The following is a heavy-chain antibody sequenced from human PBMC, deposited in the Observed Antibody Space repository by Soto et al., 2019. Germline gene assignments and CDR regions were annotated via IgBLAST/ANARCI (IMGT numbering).Heavy chain of an antibody. Sequence: GGSLRLSCTASGFTFGDYAMSWVRQAPGKGLEWVGFIRSKAYGGTTEYAAPVKGRFTISRDDSKSIAYLQMNSLKTEDTAVYYCTRHIISDFCTGYYSCGMDVWGQGTTVTVSS. CDR2: IRSKAYGGTT. J-gene: IGHJ6*02. V-gene: IGHV3-49*04. D-gene: IGHD3-3*01. CDR1: GFTFGDYA. CDR3: TRHIISDFCTGYYSCGMDV.